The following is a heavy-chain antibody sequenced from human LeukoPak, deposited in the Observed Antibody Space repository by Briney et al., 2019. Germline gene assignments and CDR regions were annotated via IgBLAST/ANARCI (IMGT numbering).Heavy chain of an antibody. Sequence: PSETLSLTCAVYGGSFSGYYWSWIRQPPGKGLEWIGEINHSGSTNYNPSLKSRVTISVDTSKNQFSLKLSSVTAADTAVYYCARAGYSGYPDYWGRGTLVTVSS. CDR2: INHSGST. D-gene: IGHD5-12*01. V-gene: IGHV4-34*01. J-gene: IGHJ4*02. CDR1: GGSFSGYY. CDR3: ARAGYSGYPDY.